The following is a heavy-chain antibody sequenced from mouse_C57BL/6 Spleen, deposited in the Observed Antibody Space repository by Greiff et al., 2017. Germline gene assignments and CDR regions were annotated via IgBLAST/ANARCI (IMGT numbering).Heavy chain of an antibody. Sequence: QVQLQQSGAELVKPGASVKISCKASGYAFSSYWMNWVKQRPGKGLEWIGQIYPGDGDTNYNGKFKGKATLTADKSSSTAYMQLSSLTSEDSAVYFCARRRAITTVGYFDVWGTGTTVTVSS. J-gene: IGHJ1*03. V-gene: IGHV1-80*01. CDR1: GYAFSSYW. CDR2: IYPGDGDT. CDR3: ARRRAITTVGYFDV. D-gene: IGHD1-1*01.